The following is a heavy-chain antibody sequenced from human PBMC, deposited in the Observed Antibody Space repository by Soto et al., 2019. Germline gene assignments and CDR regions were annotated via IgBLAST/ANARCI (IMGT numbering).Heavy chain of an antibody. D-gene: IGHD1-1*01. Sequence: QVHLVQSGAEVKKPGASVKVSYQGSGYAFTTYGITWVRQAPGQGLEWMGWISAHNGNTNYAQKLQGRVTVTRDTSTSTAYMELRSLRYDDTAVYYCARGRYVDYWGQGALVTVYS. CDR2: ISAHNGNT. CDR1: GYAFTTYG. J-gene: IGHJ4*02. CDR3: ARGRYVDY. V-gene: IGHV1-18*01.